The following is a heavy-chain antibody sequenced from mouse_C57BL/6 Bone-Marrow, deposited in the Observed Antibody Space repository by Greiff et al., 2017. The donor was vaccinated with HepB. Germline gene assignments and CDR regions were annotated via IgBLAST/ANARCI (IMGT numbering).Heavy chain of an antibody. D-gene: IGHD2-1*01. CDR3: ARRYGNYDY. Sequence: EVQLQQSGPVLVKPGASVKMSCKASGYTFTDYYMNWVKQSHGKSLEWIGVINPYNGGTSYNQKFKGKATLTVDKSSSTAYMELNSLTSEDSAVYYCARRYGNYDYWGQGTTLTVSS. V-gene: IGHV1-19*01. CDR2: INPYNGGT. J-gene: IGHJ2*01. CDR1: GYTFTDYY.